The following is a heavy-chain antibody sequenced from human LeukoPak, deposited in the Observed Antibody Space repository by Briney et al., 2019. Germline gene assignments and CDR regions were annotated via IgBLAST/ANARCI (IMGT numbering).Heavy chain of an antibody. J-gene: IGHJ4*02. V-gene: IGHV1-2*02. Sequence: ASVRVSCKASGYTLTDSYMHWMRQAPGQGLEWMGWINPNSDTNYAQKFQGRVTMTRDTSISTADMELNSLRSDDTGVYYCARDRGGNSFDFWGQGTLVTVSS. CDR2: INPNSDT. CDR1: GYTLTDSY. CDR3: ARDRGGNSFDF. D-gene: IGHD4-23*01.